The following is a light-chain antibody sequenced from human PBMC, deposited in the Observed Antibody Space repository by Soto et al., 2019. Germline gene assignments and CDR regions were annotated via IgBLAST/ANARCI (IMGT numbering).Light chain of an antibody. V-gene: IGKV1-5*03. CDR2: QAS. J-gene: IGKJ1*01. Sequence: DIQMTQSPSTLSASVGDRVTITCRASQSISSWLAWYQQKPGKAPKLLIYQASTLESGVPSRFSGSGSGTEFTLTISSLQPDDFATYYCQQYNHYWAFGQGTKVEIK. CDR3: QQYNHYWA. CDR1: QSISSW.